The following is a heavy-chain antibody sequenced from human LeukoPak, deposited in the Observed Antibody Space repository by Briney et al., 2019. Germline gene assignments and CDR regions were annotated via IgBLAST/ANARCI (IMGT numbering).Heavy chain of an antibody. V-gene: IGHV3-23*01. Sequence: PGGSLRLSCAASRFTFSSYAMSWVRQAPGKGLEWVSAISGSDGSTYYADSVKGRFTISRDNSKNTLYLQMNSLRAEDTAVYYCAKMTMIVRGAFDIWGQGTMVTVSS. CDR3: AKMTMIVRGAFDI. D-gene: IGHD3-22*01. CDR1: RFTFSSYA. J-gene: IGHJ3*02. CDR2: ISGSDGST.